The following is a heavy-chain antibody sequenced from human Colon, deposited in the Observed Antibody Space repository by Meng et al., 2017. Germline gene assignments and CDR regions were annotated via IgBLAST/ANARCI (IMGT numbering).Heavy chain of an antibody. Sequence: QVERNGPRPGLVSLCDPLPLICPVPARSVSSAAYQWGWIRHPPRKGLEWIGYAANSFAPSPNYHPSLKSRVTISLDTPKNQFSLKLTSVTAADTAVYYCARDYWGSLDYWGQGILVTVSS. D-gene: IGHD7-27*01. CDR3: ARDYWGSLDY. CDR1: ARSVSSAAYQ. V-gene: IGHV4-61*08. CDR2: AANSFAP. J-gene: IGHJ4*02.